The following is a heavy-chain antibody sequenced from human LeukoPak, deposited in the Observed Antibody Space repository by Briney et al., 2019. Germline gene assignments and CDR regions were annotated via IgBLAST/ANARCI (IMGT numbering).Heavy chain of an antibody. V-gene: IGHV3-48*04. CDR2: ISSSGSTI. J-gene: IGHJ4*02. Sequence: GGSLRLSCAASGFTFSTHSMNWVRQAPGKGLEWVSYISSSGSTIYYADSVKGRFTISRDNAKNSLYLQMNSLRAEDTAVYYCARGTGRHFDDWGLGTLVTVSS. CDR1: GFTFSTHS. CDR3: ARGTGRHFDD. D-gene: IGHD3-10*01.